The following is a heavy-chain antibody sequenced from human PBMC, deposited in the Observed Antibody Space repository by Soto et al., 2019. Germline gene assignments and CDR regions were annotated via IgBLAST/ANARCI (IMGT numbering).Heavy chain of an antibody. Sequence: RSLTCTVSGASVSSFYWSWIRQPAGKGLEWIGRVHTSGYTDFNPSLRSRVTMSVDTSRNQFSLKVTSMTAADTAVYYCAREVAAPLGWFDPWAQGTLVTVSS. D-gene: IGHD6-19*01. CDR1: GASVSSFY. CDR2: VHTSGYT. J-gene: IGHJ5*02. V-gene: IGHV4-4*07. CDR3: AREVAAPLGWFDP.